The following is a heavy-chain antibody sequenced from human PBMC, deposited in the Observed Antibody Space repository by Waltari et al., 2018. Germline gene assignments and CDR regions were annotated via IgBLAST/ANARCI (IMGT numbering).Heavy chain of an antibody. Sequence: QVQLVQSGAEVKKPGASVKVSCKTSGYAFTSYYMHWVRQAPGQGLEWMGAVPPKRGFTTYAQKYQGRITMTRDTSISTVYMELRRLISNDTAVYYCARSYQSGSYSDYWGQGTPVTVSS. J-gene: IGHJ4*02. D-gene: IGHD1-26*01. CDR1: GYAFTSYY. CDR3: ARSYQSGSYSDY. CDR2: VPPKRGFT. V-gene: IGHV1-2*02.